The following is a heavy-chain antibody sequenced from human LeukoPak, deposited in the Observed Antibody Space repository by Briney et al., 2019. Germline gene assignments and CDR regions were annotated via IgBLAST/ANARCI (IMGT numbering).Heavy chain of an antibody. V-gene: IGHV1-46*01. Sequence: ASVKVSCKAPGYTFTSYYMHWVRQAPGQGVEWMGIINPSGGSTSYAQKFQGRVTMTRDTSPSTVYMELSSLRSEDTAVYYCAREEYYYDSSLPLFDYWGQGTLVTVSS. J-gene: IGHJ4*02. D-gene: IGHD3-22*01. CDR3: AREEYYYDSSLPLFDY. CDR1: GYTFTSYY. CDR2: INPSGGST.